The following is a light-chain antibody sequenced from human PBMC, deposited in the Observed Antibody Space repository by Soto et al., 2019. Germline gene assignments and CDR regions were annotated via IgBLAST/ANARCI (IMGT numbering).Light chain of an antibody. V-gene: IGLV2-11*01. CDR2: DVS. J-gene: IGLJ2*01. CDR3: SSYAGSNNFVV. Sequence: QSALTQPRSVSGSPGQSVTISCTGTSSDVGGYNYVSWYQQHPGKAPKLVIYDVSKRPSGVPDRFSGSKSGNTASLTVSGLQAEDEADYSCSSYAGSNNFVVFGGGTKLTVL. CDR1: SSDVGGYNY.